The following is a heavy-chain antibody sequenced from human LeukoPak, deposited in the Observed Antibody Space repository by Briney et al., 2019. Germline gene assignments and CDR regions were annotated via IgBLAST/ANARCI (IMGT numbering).Heavy chain of an antibody. Sequence: PSETLSLTCAVSGYSISSGDYWGWIRQPPGKGLEWIGSIYHSGCTHYNPSLKSRVTISVDTSKNQLSLKLSSVTAADTAVYYCARNTTEVVTAKWFDPWGQGTLVTVSS. V-gene: IGHV4-38-2*01. CDR2: IYHSGCT. J-gene: IGHJ5*02. CDR3: ARNTTEVVTAKWFDP. D-gene: IGHD2-21*02. CDR1: GYSISSGDY.